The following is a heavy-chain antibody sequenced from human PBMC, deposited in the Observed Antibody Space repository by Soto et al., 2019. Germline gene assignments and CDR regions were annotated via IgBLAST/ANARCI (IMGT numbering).Heavy chain of an antibody. CDR2: ISSSGSTI. Sequence: GGSLRLSCAASGFTFSDYYMSWIRQAPGKGLEWVSYISSSGSTIYYADSVKGRFTISRDNAKNSLYLQMNSLRAEDTAVYYCARVGEYSYGSTPSSTLGPSPDYYYYGMDVWGQGTTVTVSS. V-gene: IGHV3-11*01. J-gene: IGHJ6*02. CDR3: ARVGEYSYGSTPSSTLGPSPDYYYYGMDV. D-gene: IGHD5-18*01. CDR1: GFTFSDYY.